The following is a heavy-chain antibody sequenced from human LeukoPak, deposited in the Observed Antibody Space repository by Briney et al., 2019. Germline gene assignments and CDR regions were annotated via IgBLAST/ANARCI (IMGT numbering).Heavy chain of an antibody. CDR2: IGNTET. CDR1: GFTFNIYA. J-gene: IGHJ3*01. Sequence: QPGGSLRLSCAASGFTFNIYAMSWVRQTPGKGLEWVSTIGNTETYYADSVKGRFTISRDNSRNTLYLQMKSLRAEDTAMYYCAKVSIAHNGVYYAFDFWGQGTMVTVSS. CDR3: AKVSIAHNGVYYAFDF. D-gene: IGHD2-21*01. V-gene: IGHV3-23*01.